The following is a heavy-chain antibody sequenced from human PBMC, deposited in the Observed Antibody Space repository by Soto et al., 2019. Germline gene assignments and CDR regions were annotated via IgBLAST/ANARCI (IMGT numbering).Heavy chain of an antibody. Sequence: ASVSVSCKASGYTFTSYAMHWVRQAPGQRLEWMGWISAYNGNTNYAQKLQGRVTMTTDTSTSTAYMELRSLRSDDTAVYYCARMVRGVIMNYYYYMDVWGKGTTVTVSS. CDR2: ISAYNGNT. CDR3: ARMVRGVIMNYYYYMDV. CDR1: GYTFTSYA. V-gene: IGHV1-18*01. D-gene: IGHD3-10*01. J-gene: IGHJ6*03.